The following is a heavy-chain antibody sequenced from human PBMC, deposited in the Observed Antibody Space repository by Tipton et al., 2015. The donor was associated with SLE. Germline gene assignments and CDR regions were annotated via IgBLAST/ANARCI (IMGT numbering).Heavy chain of an antibody. V-gene: IGHV3-7*03. CDR3: AKAVVTATGGDY. J-gene: IGHJ4*02. CDR1: GFSFSSYW. CDR2: IKRDGSEK. D-gene: IGHD2-21*02. Sequence: SLRLSCAASGFSFSSYWMSWVRQAPGKGLEWVANIKRDGSEKHYADSVKGRFTISRDNSKNTLYLQMNSLRAEDTAVYYCAKAVVTATGGDYWGQGTLVTIAS.